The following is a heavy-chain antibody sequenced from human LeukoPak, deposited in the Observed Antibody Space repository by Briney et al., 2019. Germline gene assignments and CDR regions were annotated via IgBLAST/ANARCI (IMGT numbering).Heavy chain of an antibody. V-gene: IGHV4-34*01. CDR1: GGSFSGYY. CDR3: ARSIVVSSDYFDY. J-gene: IGHJ4*02. Sequence: SETLSLTCAVYGGSFSGYYWSWIRQPPGKGLEWIGEINHSGSTNYNPSLKSRVTISVGTSKNQFSLKLSSVTAADTAVYYCARSIVVSSDYFDYWGQGTLVTVSS. D-gene: IGHD3-22*01. CDR2: INHSGST.